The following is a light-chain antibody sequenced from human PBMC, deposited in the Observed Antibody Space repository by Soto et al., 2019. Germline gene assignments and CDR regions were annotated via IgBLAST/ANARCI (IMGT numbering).Light chain of an antibody. CDR2: EAA. Sequence: EIVMTQTPPSLSVTPGQPASISCKSSQSLLHSDGKTYLYWYLQKPGQSPQLLIYEAANRFSGVPDRFSVSGSGTDFTLKISRVEAEDVGVYYCMQSKQFPLTFGGGTKVEIK. J-gene: IGKJ4*01. V-gene: IGKV2D-29*02. CDR3: MQSKQFPLT. CDR1: QSLLHSDGKTY.